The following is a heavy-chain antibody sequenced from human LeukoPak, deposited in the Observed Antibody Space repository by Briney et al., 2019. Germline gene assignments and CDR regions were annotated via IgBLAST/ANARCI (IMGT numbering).Heavy chain of an antibody. CDR1: GFTFSNYG. V-gene: IGHV3-30*18. Sequence: GGSLRLSCAASGFTFSNYGLHWVRQAPGKGLEWVAIISNDGSNKYYADSVKGRFTISRDNSKNTLYLQMNSLRADHTAVYYCAKAVYSGYSGYYYYGMDVWGQGTTVTVAS. CDR2: ISNDGSNK. D-gene: IGHD5-12*01. CDR3: AKAVYSGYSGYYYYGMDV. J-gene: IGHJ6*02.